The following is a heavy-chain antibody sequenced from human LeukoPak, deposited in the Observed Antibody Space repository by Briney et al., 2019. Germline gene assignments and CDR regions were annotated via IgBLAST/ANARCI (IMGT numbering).Heavy chain of an antibody. V-gene: IGHV4-59*01. CDR3: ARALAYYDFWSGTNWFDP. D-gene: IGHD3-3*01. CDR2: IYYSGST. Sequence: GSLRLSCAASGFTFSSYAMSWIRQPPGKGLEWIGYIYYSGSTNYNPSLKSRVTISVDTSKNQFSLKLSSVTAADTAVYYCARALAYYDFWSGTNWFDPWGQGTLVTVSS. J-gene: IGHJ5*02. CDR1: GFTFSSYA.